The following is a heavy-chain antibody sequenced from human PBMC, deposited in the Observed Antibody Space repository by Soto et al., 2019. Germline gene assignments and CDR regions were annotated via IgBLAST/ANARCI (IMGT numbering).Heavy chain of an antibody. D-gene: IGHD3-3*01. CDR2: ISGSGGST. CDR1: GFTFSSYA. V-gene: IGHV3-23*01. CDR3: AKGPQAQITIFGVVTSPMDV. J-gene: IGHJ6*04. Sequence: EVQLLESGGGLVQPGGSLRLSCAASGFTFSSYAMSWVRQAPGKGLEWVSAISGSGGSTYYADSVKGRFTISRDNSKNTLYLQMNSLRAEDTAVYYCAKGPQAQITIFGVVTSPMDVWGKGTTVTVSS.